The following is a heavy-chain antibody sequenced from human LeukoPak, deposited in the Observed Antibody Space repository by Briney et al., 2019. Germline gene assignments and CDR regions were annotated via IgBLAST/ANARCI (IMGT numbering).Heavy chain of an antibody. V-gene: IGHV3-23*01. J-gene: IGHJ4*02. CDR3: ARSPTGSGWYYFDY. CDR2: ISGSGGST. D-gene: IGHD6-19*01. CDR1: GFTFSSYA. Sequence: GGSLRLSCAASGFTFSSYAMSWVRQAPGKGLEWVSAISGSGGSTYYADSVKGRFTISRDNSKNTLYLQMNSLRAEDTAVYYCARSPTGSGWYYFDYWGQGTLVTVSS.